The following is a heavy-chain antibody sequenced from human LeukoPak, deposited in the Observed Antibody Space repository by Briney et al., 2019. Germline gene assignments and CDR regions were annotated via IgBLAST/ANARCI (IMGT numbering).Heavy chain of an antibody. J-gene: IGHJ5*02. CDR3: ARDYYGSGILDNWFDP. D-gene: IGHD3-10*01. Sequence: KPSETLSLTCTVSGGSISSSSYYWGWIRQPPGKGLEWIGSIYYSGSTYYNPSLKSRVTISVDTSKNQFSLKLSSVTAADTAVYYCARDYYGSGILDNWFDPWGQGTLVTVSS. CDR1: GGSISSSSYY. CDR2: IYYSGST. V-gene: IGHV4-39*07.